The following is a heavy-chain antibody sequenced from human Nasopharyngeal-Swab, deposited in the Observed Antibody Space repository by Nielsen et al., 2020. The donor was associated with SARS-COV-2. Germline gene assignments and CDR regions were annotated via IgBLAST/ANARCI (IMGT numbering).Heavy chain of an antibody. J-gene: IGHJ3*01. V-gene: IGHV3-7*01. CDR3: ARDWSRAFDV. CDR1: GFSLSNYW. Sequence: GGSLRLSCVGSGFSLSNYWMSWVRQAPGRGLEWVANIRRDSGARFYVDSVKGRFTISRDNAKNSLYLQMNSLRAEDTAVYYCARDWSRAFDVWGQGTMVTVSS. CDR2: IRRDSGAR.